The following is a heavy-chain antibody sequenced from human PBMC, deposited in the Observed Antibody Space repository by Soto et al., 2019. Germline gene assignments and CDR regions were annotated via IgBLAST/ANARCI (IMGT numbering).Heavy chain of an antibody. CDR1: GFTFSDYW. CDR3: AKDIVEAGSSWHPNYCYYGMDV. D-gene: IGHD6-13*01. J-gene: IGHJ6*02. Sequence: GGSLRLSCAVSGFTFSDYWMSWVRQAPGKGLEWVANIKQDGNEKYYVDSVKGRFTISRDNAKNSLYLQMNSLRAEDTAVYYYAKDIVEAGSSWHPNYCYYGMDVWGQGTTVTVSS. V-gene: IGHV3-7*01. CDR2: IKQDGNEK.